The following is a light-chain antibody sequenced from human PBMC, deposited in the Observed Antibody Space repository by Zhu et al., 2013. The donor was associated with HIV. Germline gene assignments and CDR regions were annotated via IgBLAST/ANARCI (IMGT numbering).Light chain of an antibody. Sequence: IVMTQSPTILSVSPGESATLSCRASRNIRNNLAWYQQKPGQSPRLLIYGASVRASGIPARFSGSGSGTEFTLTISSLQSEDSAVYYCQQYNNWPLSIAFGQGTRLDIK. J-gene: IGKJ5*01. V-gene: IGKV3D-15*01. CDR3: QQYNNWPLSIA. CDR1: RNIRNN. CDR2: GAS.